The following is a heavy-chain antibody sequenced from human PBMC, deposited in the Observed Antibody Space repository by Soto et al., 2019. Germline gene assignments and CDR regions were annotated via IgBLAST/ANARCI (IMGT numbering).Heavy chain of an antibody. CDR1: GFTFSSYA. CDR3: ARGAAAALHFDY. D-gene: IGHD6-13*01. V-gene: IGHV3-30-3*01. Sequence: GGSLRLSCAASGFTFSSYAMHWVRQAPGKGLEWVAVISYDGSNKYYADSVKGRFTISRDNSKNTLYLQMNSLRAEGTAVYYCARGAAAALHFDYWGQGTLVTVSS. CDR2: ISYDGSNK. J-gene: IGHJ4*02.